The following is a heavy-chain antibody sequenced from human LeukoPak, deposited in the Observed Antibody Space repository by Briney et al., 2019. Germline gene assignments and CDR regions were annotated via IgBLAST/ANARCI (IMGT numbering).Heavy chain of an antibody. CDR2: IYYSGST. V-gene: IGHV4-38-2*02. CDR1: GYSISSGYY. CDR3: ARDRGGPFDY. D-gene: IGHD3-16*01. J-gene: IGHJ4*02. Sequence: PSETLSLTCTVSGYSISSGYYWGWIRQPPGKGLEWIGSIYYSGSTYYNPSLKSRVTISVDTSKNHFSLKLSSVTAADTAVYYCARDRGGPFDYWGQGTLVTVSS.